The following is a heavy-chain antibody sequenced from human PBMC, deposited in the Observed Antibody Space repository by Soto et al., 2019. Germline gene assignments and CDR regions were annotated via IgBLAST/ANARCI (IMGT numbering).Heavy chain of an antibody. V-gene: IGHV3-30*18. D-gene: IGHD2-2*01. J-gene: IGHJ4*02. CDR1: GFTFSSYG. Sequence: GGSLRLSCAASGFTFSSYGMHWVRQAPGKGLEWVAVISYDGSNKYYADSVKGRFTISRDNSKNTLYLQMNSLRAEDTAVYYCAKVRVPLVAGGDYFDYWGQGTLVTVSS. CDR3: AKVRVPLVAGGDYFDY. CDR2: ISYDGSNK.